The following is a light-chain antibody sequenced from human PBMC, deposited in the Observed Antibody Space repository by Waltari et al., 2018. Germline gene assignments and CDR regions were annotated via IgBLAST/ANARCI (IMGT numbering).Light chain of an antibody. CDR2: NNN. CDR3: AGWQASLSGVV. CDR1: NSNIGSNT. V-gene: IGLV1-44*01. J-gene: IGLJ2*01. Sequence: QSVLTQPPSASGTPGQRATISCSGSNSNIGSNTVNWYQHLPETAPKLLIYNNNNGPAGAHDGFFGSKSGASASGAISGLLSEDEADYYCAGWQASLSGVVFGGGTKLTV.